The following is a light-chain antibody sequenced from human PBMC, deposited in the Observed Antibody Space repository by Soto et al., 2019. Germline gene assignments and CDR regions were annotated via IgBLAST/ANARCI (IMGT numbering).Light chain of an antibody. Sequence: EIVLTQSPVTLSLSPGETATLSCRASQSVNTYLAWYQQKPDQAPRLLIYETSNRATDIPARISGSGSGTDFTLTISSLEPEDFAVYYCQHGGVFGQGTRLEIK. CDR3: QHGGV. CDR1: QSVNTY. CDR2: ETS. V-gene: IGKV3-11*01. J-gene: IGKJ5*01.